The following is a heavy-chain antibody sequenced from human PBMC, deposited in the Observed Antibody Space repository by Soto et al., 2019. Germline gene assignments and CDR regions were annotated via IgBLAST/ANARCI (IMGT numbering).Heavy chain of an antibody. V-gene: IGHV3-72*01. CDR1: GFTLSDHY. CDR2: SRDKARGYST. CDR3: AKVEGGYSYSNYYYYGMDV. J-gene: IGHJ6*02. Sequence: HPGGSLRLSCAGSGFTLSDHYIDWVRQAPGKGLEWVGRSRDKARGYSTAYAASVKGRFTTSRDESKNSVYLQMNSLKTEDTAVYYCAKVEGGYSYSNYYYYGMDVWGQGTTVTVSS. D-gene: IGHD5-18*01.